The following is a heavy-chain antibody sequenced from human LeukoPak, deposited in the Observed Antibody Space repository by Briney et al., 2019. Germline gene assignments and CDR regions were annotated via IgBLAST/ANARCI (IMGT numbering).Heavy chain of an antibody. CDR1: GGSFSGYY. CDR2: INHSGST. J-gene: IGHJ5*02. D-gene: IGHD2-2*01. Sequence: SETLSLTCAVYGGSFSGYYWSWIRQPPGKGLEWIGEINHSGSTNYNPSLKSRATISEAASKTQFSLNLGSGTPTEPAVYYFGRGSKGPIRGTSSPSGVVGFDPWGQGTRVPVSP. CDR3: GRGSKGPIRGTSSPSGVVGFDP. V-gene: IGHV4-34*01.